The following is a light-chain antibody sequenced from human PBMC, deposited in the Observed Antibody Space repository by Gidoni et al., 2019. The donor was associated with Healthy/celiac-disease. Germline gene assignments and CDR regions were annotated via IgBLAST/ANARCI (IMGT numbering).Light chain of an antibody. J-gene: IGLJ1*01. Sequence: QSALTQPPSASGSPGQSVTIPCTGTSSDVGGYNFLSWYQQHPGKPPKLMIYEVSKRPSGVPDRFSGSKSGNTASLTVSGLQAEDEADYYCSSYAGSSYVFGTGTKVTVL. CDR3: SSYAGSSYV. V-gene: IGLV2-8*01. CDR2: EVS. CDR1: SSDVGGYNF.